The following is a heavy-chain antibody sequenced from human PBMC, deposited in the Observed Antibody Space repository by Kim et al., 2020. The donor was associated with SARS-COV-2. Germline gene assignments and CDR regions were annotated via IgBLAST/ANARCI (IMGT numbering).Heavy chain of an antibody. CDR3: AKDRPGGDAFDI. CDR2: IDGSGDRT. D-gene: IGHD3-16*01. J-gene: IGHJ3*02. CDR1: GFTFSRSA. Sequence: GGSLRLSCAASGFTFSRSAMSWVRQAPGKGLEWVSAIDGSGDRTYYADSLKGRFTISRDNSNNTLYLQMNSLRADDTALYYCAKDRPGGDAFDIWGQGT. V-gene: IGHV3-23*01.